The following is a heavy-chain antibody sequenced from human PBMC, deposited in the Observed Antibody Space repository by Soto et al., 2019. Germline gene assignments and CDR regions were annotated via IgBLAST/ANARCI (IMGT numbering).Heavy chain of an antibody. CDR3: AREPACSSTSCYVLSYYYYYGMDV. D-gene: IGHD2-2*01. V-gene: IGHV1-69*08. CDR1: GGTFSSYT. CDR2: IIPILGIA. Sequence: QVQLVQSGAEVKKPGSSVKVSCKASGGTFSSYTISWVRQAPGQGLEWMGRIIPILGIANYAQKFQGRVKTTADKSTRTAXKEXSXPRCEDTAVYYCAREPACSSTSCYVLSYYYYYGMDVWGQGTTVTVSS. J-gene: IGHJ6*02.